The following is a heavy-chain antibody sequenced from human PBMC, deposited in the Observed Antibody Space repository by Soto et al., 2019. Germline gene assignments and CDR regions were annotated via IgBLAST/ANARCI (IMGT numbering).Heavy chain of an antibody. CDR1: GGSISSGGYY. V-gene: IGHV4-31*03. D-gene: IGHD6-13*01. CDR2: IYYSGST. CDR3: ARDLAGSSSGDAFDI. Sequence: QVQLQESGPGLVKPSQTLSLPCTVSGGSISSGGYYWSWIRQHPGKGLEWIGYIYYSGSTYYNPCLKSRVTRSVDTSKNQFSLKLSSVTAADTAVYYCARDLAGSSSGDAFDIWGQGTMVTVSS. J-gene: IGHJ3*02.